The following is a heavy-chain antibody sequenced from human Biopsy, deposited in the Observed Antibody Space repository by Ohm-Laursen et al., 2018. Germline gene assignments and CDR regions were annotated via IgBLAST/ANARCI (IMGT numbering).Heavy chain of an antibody. CDR3: VGGQRGPPIGVTVPGDAFDL. V-gene: IGHV1-69*13. Sequence: SVKVSCKASGVTFDTYAFGWVRQAPGQGLEWMGGRIPYFNTIYYARNFQDRAVITADRSARTIDMQLSGLRPDDTAVYYCVGGQRGPPIGVTVPGDAFDLWGPGTMVTVS. CDR2: RIPYFNTI. CDR1: GVTFDTYA. D-gene: IGHD2/OR15-2a*01. J-gene: IGHJ3*01.